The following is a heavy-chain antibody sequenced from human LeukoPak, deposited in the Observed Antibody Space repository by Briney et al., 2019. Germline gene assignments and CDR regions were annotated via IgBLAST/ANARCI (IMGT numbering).Heavy chain of an antibody. V-gene: IGHV3-23*01. Sequence: GSLEISFATSGFTFSRHAMNWGRQASGKGLEWVSAISGSGGSTYYADSVKGRFTISRDNSKNTLYLQMNSLRAEDTAVYYCAKHLTAMVDFDYWGQGTLVTVSS. J-gene: IGHJ4*02. CDR1: GFTFSRHA. CDR2: ISGSGGST. CDR3: AKHLTAMVDFDY. D-gene: IGHD5-18*01.